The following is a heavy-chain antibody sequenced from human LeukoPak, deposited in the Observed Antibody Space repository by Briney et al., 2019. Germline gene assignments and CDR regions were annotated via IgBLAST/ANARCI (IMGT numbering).Heavy chain of an antibody. CDR3: ARATVPAWELLWYFDY. Sequence: SETLSLTCTVSGGSISSYYWSWIRQPAGKGLEWIGYIYYSGSTNYNPSLKSRVTISVDTSKNQFSLKLSSVTAADTAVYYCARATVPAWELLWYFDYWGQGTLVTVSS. J-gene: IGHJ4*02. V-gene: IGHV4-59*01. CDR1: GGSISSYY. D-gene: IGHD1-26*01. CDR2: IYYSGST.